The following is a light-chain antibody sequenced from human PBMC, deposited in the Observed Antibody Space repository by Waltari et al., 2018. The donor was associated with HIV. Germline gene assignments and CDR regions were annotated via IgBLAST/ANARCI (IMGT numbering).Light chain of an antibody. CDR2: EVS. CDR3: CSYGGTYNV. CDR1: SSDVGGYNS. V-gene: IGLV2-11*01. J-gene: IGLJ1*01. Sequence: QSALTQPRSVSGSPGQSVTISCTGTSSDVGGYNSVSWYQQHPGTAPKLLIYEVSKWPAGVPDRFSGSKSGNTASLTISGLRADDEADYYCCSYGGTYNVFGTGTKVTIL.